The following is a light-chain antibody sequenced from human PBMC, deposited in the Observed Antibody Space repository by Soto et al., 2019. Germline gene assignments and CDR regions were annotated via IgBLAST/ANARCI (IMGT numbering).Light chain of an antibody. V-gene: IGKV1-39*01. CDR2: AAS. CDR1: QSISNY. Sequence: DIQMTQSPSSLSASVGDRVTITCRASQSISNYLSWYQQIPGKDPKLLIYAASTLRSGVSRSGVSSRFSGSGSGTDFTLTISSLQPEDFATYYCQQSYSTPWTFGQGTKVEIK. CDR3: QQSYSTPWT. J-gene: IGKJ1*01.